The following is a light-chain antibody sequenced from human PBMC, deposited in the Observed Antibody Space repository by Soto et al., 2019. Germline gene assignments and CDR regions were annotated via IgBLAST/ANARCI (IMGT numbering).Light chain of an antibody. V-gene: IGKV1-5*01. CDR2: HAS. CDR3: QQYKTTSWT. Sequence: DIQMTQSPSTLPASVGDRVTITCRASQSIDRWLAWFQQQPGKAPKVLIYHASSLETGVPSRFSGRGSGTEFTLTISSLQPDDVVTYYCQQYKTTSWTFGQGTKVDIK. CDR1: QSIDRW. J-gene: IGKJ1*01.